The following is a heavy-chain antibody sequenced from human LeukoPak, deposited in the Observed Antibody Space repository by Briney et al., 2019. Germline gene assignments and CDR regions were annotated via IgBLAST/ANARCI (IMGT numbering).Heavy chain of an antibody. V-gene: IGHV4-34*01. CDR3: ARSRYSGYDYLVY. Sequence: SGTLSLTCAVYGGSFSGYYWSWMRQPPGKGLEWIGGINHSGSTNYNPSLKSRVTISVDTSKNQFSLKLSSVTAADTAVYYCARSRYSGYDYLVYWGQGTLVTVSS. D-gene: IGHD5-12*01. J-gene: IGHJ4*02. CDR1: GGSFSGYY. CDR2: INHSGST.